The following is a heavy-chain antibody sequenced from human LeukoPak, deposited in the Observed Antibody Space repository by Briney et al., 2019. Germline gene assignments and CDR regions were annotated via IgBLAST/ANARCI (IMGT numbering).Heavy chain of an antibody. Sequence: AASVKVSCKASGGTFCSYAISWVRQASGQGLEWMGGIIPIFGTANYAQKFQGRVTITADESTSTAYMELSSLRSEDTAVYYCARHSGWYVFDYWGQGTLVTVSS. CDR1: GGTFCSYA. CDR2: IIPIFGTA. CDR3: ARHSGWYVFDY. D-gene: IGHD6-19*01. V-gene: IGHV1-69*13. J-gene: IGHJ4*02.